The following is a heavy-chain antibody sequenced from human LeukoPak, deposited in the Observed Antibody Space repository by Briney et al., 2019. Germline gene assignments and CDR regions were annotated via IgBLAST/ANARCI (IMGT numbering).Heavy chain of an antibody. J-gene: IGHJ6*02. CDR1: GYTFTRYT. Sequence: ASVKVSCKASGYTFTRYTMHWVRQAPGQRLEWMGWINASNGDTKYSQKFQGRITITRDTSTSTVYMELSSLRSEDTAVYYCARISTPAAGYGMDVWGQGTTVTVSS. CDR2: INASNGDT. D-gene: IGHD6-13*01. V-gene: IGHV1-3*01. CDR3: ARISTPAAGYGMDV.